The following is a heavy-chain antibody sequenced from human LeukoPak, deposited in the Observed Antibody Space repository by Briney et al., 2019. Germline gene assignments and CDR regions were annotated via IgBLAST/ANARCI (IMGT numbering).Heavy chain of an antibody. CDR1: GFTVSSNY. CDR3: ARPRSGSLDY. D-gene: IGHD3-10*01. V-gene: IGHV4-34*01. Sequence: PGGSLRLSCAASGFTVSSNYMSWIRQPPGKGLEWIGEINHSGSTNYNPSLKSRVTISVDTSKNQFSLKLSSVTAADTAVYYCARPRSGSLDYWGQGTLVTVSS. CDR2: INHSGST. J-gene: IGHJ4*02.